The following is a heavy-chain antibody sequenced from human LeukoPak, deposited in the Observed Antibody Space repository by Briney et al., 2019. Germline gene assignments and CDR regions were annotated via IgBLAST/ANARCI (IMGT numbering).Heavy chain of an antibody. V-gene: IGHV3-74*01. CDR2: INHDGSST. CDR3: AKVGKTENYYGSGRFSYYYYMDV. CDR1: GFTFSTFW. D-gene: IGHD3-10*01. J-gene: IGHJ6*03. Sequence: SLRLSCASSGFTFSTFWMHWVRQAPGRGLVWVSRINHDGSSTNYADSVEGRFTISRDTSKNTLYLQMNSLRAEDTAVYYCAKVGKTENYYGSGRFSYYYYMDVWGKGTTVTISS.